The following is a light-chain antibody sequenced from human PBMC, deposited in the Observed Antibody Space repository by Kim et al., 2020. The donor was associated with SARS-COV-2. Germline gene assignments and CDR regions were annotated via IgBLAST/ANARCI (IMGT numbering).Light chain of an antibody. CDR2: GAS. CDR3: QQYGSSPLYT. J-gene: IGKJ2*01. CDR1: QSVSSSY. Sequence: SPGEIATRSCRASQSVSSSYLAWYQQKPGQAPRLLIYGASSRATGIPDRFSGSGSGTDFTLTISRLEPEDFAVYYCQQYGSSPLYTFGQGTKLEI. V-gene: IGKV3-20*01.